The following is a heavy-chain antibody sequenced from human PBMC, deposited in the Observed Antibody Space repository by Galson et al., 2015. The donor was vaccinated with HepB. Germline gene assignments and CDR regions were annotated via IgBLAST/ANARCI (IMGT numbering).Heavy chain of an antibody. CDR2: FSGSGGGA. D-gene: IGHD2-15*01. CDR1: GFTFSSYA. J-gene: IGHJ4*02. V-gene: IGHV3-23*01. Sequence: SLRLSCAASGFTFSSYAMTWVRQAPGKGLEWVSGFSGSGGGAYYADSVKGRFTISRDNSKNTLYLQMNSLRAEDTVVYYCAKLSGVSARGKYYFDSWGQGTLATVSS. CDR3: AKLSGVSARGKYYFDS.